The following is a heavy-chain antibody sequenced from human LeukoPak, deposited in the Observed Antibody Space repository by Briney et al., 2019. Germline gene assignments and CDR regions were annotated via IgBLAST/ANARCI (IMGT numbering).Heavy chain of an antibody. CDR2: LDPKDGEA. CDR3: ATRDGGYYDSSGFLYYFDY. J-gene: IGHJ4*02. Sequence: ASGKVSCKVSGYTLTQLAMHWVRQAPGKGVEWMGGLDPKDGEANYAQKFQGRVTITEDTSPNTAYMERSSLRSENTAVYYRATRDGGYYDSSGFLYYFDYWGQGTLVTASS. D-gene: IGHD3-22*01. V-gene: IGHV1-24*01. CDR1: GYTLTQLA.